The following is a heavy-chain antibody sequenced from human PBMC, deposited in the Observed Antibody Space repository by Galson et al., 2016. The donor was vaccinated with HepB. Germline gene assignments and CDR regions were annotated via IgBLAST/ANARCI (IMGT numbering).Heavy chain of an antibody. Sequence: SLRLSCAASGFTFSDYAMHWVRQVPGKGLEWVSGINWNSRSVASADSVKGRFTISRDNAKNSLYLQMNSLRVEDTALYYCAKAGEYHYGRSGYYYYWGQGTLVTVSS. CDR2: INWNSRSV. J-gene: IGHJ4*02. CDR3: AKAGEYHYGRSGYYYY. D-gene: IGHD3-22*01. V-gene: IGHV3-9*01. CDR1: GFTFSDYA.